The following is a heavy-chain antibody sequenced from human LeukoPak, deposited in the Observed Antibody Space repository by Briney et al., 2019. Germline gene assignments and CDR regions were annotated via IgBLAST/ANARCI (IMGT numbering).Heavy chain of an antibody. CDR1: GFTLSSYD. V-gene: IGHV3-23*01. Sequence: GGSLRLSCAASGFTLSSYDMSWVRQVPGKGLEWVSGISASGSNTHYSDSVKGRATISRDHSQNTLSLQMNTLRAEDTAVYYCVKAAVPGVKYYFDHWGQGTLVTVSS. J-gene: IGHJ4*02. D-gene: IGHD2-8*01. CDR2: ISASGSNT. CDR3: VKAAVPGVKYYFDH.